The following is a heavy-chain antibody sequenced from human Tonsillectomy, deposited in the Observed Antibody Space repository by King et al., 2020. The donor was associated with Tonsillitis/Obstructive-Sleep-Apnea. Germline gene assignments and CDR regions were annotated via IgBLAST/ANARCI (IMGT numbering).Heavy chain of an antibody. CDR1: GYSISRNNW. V-gene: IGHV4-28*05. D-gene: IGHD6-13*01. Sequence: VQLQESGPGLVKPSDTLSLTCAVSGYSISRNNWWGWIRQPPGKGLEWIGFIYYTGSIYYNPSPKSRLTMSVDTSKHQFSLRLSSVTAVDTAVYYCARGPAGTFYYYMDVWGKGTTVTVSS. CDR2: IYYTGSI. CDR3: ARGPAGTFYYYMDV. J-gene: IGHJ6*03.